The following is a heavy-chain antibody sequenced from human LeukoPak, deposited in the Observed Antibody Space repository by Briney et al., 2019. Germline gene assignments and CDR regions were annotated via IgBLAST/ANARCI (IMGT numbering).Heavy chain of an antibody. V-gene: IGHV3-30*04. J-gene: IGHJ4*02. D-gene: IGHD3-9*01. CDR2: TSYDGTNK. CDR1: GFTFSDHV. Sequence: QAQLVESGGGVVQPGRSLRLSCAASGFTFSDHVMHWVRQAPGKGLEWVAGTSYDGTNKYEADSVKGRFIISRDNSKNTLFLQMNSLRPGDTAVYFCTRDRRGKWYKYLDRWGQGTLVTVSS. CDR3: TRDRRGKWYKYLDR.